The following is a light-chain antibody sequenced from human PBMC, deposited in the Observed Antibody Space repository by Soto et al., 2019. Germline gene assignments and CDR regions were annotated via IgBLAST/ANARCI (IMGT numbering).Light chain of an antibody. CDR1: SSDVGRYDY. CDR3: CSFAGSYSYV. J-gene: IGLJ1*01. Sequence: QSVLAQPRSVSGSPGQSVTISCTGTSSDVGRYDYVSWYQQHPGKAPKLIVYDATERPSGVPDRFSGSKSGNTASLTISGLQAEDEADYSCCSFAGSYSYVYGTGTKVT. V-gene: IGLV2-11*01. CDR2: DAT.